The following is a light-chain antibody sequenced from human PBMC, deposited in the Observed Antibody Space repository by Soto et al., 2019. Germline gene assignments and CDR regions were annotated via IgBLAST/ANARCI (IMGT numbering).Light chain of an antibody. Sequence: QSVLAQPASVSGSPGQSITISCTGTSDDVGAYNSVSWYQQLPHKAPQVILYKGTQRPSGVSSRFSGSTSGNAASLTISGLQAGDEADYFCCPSAPESTYVFGTGTKVTVL. J-gene: IGLJ1*01. CDR1: SDDVGAYNS. CDR3: CPSAPESTYV. CDR2: KGT. V-gene: IGLV2-23*01.